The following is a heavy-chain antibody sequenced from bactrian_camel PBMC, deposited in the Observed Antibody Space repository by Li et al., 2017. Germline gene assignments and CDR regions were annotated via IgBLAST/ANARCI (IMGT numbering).Heavy chain of an antibody. D-gene: IGHD1*01. CDR1: GYTLPMN. V-gene: IGHV3S53*01. CDR2: ISGDGRT. Sequence: HVQLVESGGGSVQAGGSLRLSCVASGYTLPMNMGWFRRLPGQEREGVAVISGDGRTNYADSVKGRFTVSRVGAQNIIALQMDSLKPEDTATYYCAADLVTDEPSLVEREYYYSGQGTQVTVS. J-gene: IGHJ4*01. CDR3: AADLVTDEPSLVEREYYY.